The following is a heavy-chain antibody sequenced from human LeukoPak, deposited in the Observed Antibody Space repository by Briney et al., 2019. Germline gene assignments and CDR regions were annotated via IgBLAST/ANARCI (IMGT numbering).Heavy chain of an antibody. J-gene: IGHJ3*02. D-gene: IGHD3-16*02. Sequence: SETLSLTCTVSGGSVSSGSYYWSWIRQPPGKGLEWIGYIYYSGSTNYNPSLKSRVTISVDTSKNQFSLKLSSVTAVDTAVYYCATGGRLSRTFDIWGQGTMVTVSS. CDR3: ATGGRLSRTFDI. V-gene: IGHV4-61*01. CDR2: IYYSGST. CDR1: GGSVSSGSYY.